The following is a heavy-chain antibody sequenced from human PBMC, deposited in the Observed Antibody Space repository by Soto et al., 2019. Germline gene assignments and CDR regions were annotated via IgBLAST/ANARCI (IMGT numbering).Heavy chain of an antibody. CDR1: GGSISSFY. D-gene: IGHD3-10*01. J-gene: IGHJ6*03. CDR3: ARGARFGDRRYMDV. Sequence: PSGTLSLTCTVSGGSISSFYWFWIRQSPGRGLEWIGYVYYSGKTNYNPSLESRVTISVDTSENQFSLKLNSVTAADTAVYYCARGARFGDRRYMDVWGKGTTVTVSS. V-gene: IGHV4-59*12. CDR2: VYYSGKT.